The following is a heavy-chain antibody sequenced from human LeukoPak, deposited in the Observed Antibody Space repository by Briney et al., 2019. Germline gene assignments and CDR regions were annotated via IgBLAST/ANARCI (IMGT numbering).Heavy chain of an antibody. D-gene: IGHD2-2*01. J-gene: IGHJ4*02. CDR1: GFTFNTYS. CDR3: VRGCPSTSAACHDY. CDR2: IRSSSGNI. V-gene: IGHV3-48*04. Sequence: PGGSLRLSCAASGFTFNTYSMNWVRQAPGKGLERVSHIRSSSGNIYYADSVRGRFTISRDNAKNSVSLQMSSLRAEDTAVYYCVRGCPSTSAACHDYWGQGTLVTVSS.